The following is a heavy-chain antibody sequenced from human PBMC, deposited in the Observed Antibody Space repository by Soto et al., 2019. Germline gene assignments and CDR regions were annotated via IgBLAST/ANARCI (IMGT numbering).Heavy chain of an antibody. Sequence: LSLTCAVYGGSFSGYYWSWIRQPPGKGLEWIGEINHSGSTNYNPSLKSRVTISVDTSKNQFSLRLSSVTAADTAVYYCARGSLRLNYWGQGTLVTVAS. CDR2: INHSGST. J-gene: IGHJ4*02. CDR3: ARGSLRLNY. CDR1: GGSFSGYY. V-gene: IGHV4-34*01. D-gene: IGHD3-16*01.